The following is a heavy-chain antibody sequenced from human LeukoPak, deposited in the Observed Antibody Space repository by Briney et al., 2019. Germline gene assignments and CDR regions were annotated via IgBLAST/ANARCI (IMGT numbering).Heavy chain of an antibody. Sequence: SETLSLTCTVSGGSVSGGSISSYYWSWIRQPPGKGLEWIGFIAYTGSTNYNPSLKGRVTISVDTSKNQFSLKLSSVTAADTAIYYCARDHSGSFWTFDYWGQGSLVTVSS. CDR1: GGSVSGGSISSYY. CDR2: IAYTGST. CDR3: ARDHSGSFWTFDY. V-gene: IGHV4-59*12. J-gene: IGHJ4*02. D-gene: IGHD1-26*01.